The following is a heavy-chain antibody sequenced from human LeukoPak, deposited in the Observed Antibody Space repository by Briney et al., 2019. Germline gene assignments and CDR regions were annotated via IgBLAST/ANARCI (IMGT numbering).Heavy chain of an antibody. V-gene: IGHV3-66*02. CDR1: GFTVSSNY. J-gene: IGHJ6*03. D-gene: IGHD6-13*01. Sequence: GGSRRLSCAASGFTVSSNYMSWVRQAPGKGLGWVSVIYSGGSTYYADSVRGGFTISRDNSKNTLYLQMNSLRAEDTAGIYCPEEGAAAGLFFNYYMDGLGKGTTVTISS. CDR2: IYSGGST. CDR3: PEEGAAAGLFFNYYMDG.